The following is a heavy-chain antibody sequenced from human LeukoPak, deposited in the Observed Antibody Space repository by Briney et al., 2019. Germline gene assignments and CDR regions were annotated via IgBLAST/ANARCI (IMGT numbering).Heavy chain of an antibody. J-gene: IGHJ6*04. CDR2: IYYSGST. D-gene: IGHD3-10*01. CDR3: ARGSDRGYYYYYGMDV. CDR1: GGSISSGGYY. Sequence: SETLSLTCTVSGGSISSGGYYWSWIRQHPGKGLEWIGYIYYSGSTYYNPSLKSRVTISVDTSKNQFSLKLSSVTAADTAVYYCARGSDRGYYYYYGMDVWGKGTTVTVSS. V-gene: IGHV4-31*03.